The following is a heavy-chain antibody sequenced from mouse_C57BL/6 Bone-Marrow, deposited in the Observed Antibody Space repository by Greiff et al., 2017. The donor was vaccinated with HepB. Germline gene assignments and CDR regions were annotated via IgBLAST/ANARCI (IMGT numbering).Heavy chain of an antibody. Sequence: EVQLQQSGPELVKPGASVKIPCKASGYTFTDYNMDWVKQSHGKSLEWIGDINPNNGGTIYNQKFKGKATLTVDKSSSTAYMELRSLTSEDTAVYYCARGGTTVVAPSWFAYWGQGTLVTVSA. CDR2: INPNNGGT. J-gene: IGHJ3*01. D-gene: IGHD1-1*01. CDR3: ARGGTTVVAPSWFAY. V-gene: IGHV1-18*01. CDR1: GYTFTDYN.